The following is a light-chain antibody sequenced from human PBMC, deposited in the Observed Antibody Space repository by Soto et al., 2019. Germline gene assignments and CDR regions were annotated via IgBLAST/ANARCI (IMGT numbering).Light chain of an antibody. J-gene: IGKJ3*01. V-gene: IGKV1-33*01. CDR3: QHYDKSVT. CDR2: DPS. Sequence: DIQMTQSPSSLSASVGDRVTITCQASQDSRKFSNWYQQKPGKAPKLLINDPSNLEAVGPSRFSGRGSGTDLSFIINSLQREDLATDYCQHYDKSVTFGPGTTVDIK. CDR1: QDSRKF.